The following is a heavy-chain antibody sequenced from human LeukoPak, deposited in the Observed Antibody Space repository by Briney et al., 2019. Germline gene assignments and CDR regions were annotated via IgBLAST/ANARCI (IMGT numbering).Heavy chain of an antibody. J-gene: IGHJ5*02. V-gene: IGHV4-59*01. CDR3: AREWWDYVWGSYRSNWFDP. Sequence: PSETLSLTCTVSGGSISSYYWSWIRQPPGKGLEWIGYIYYSGSTNYNPSLKSRVTISVDTSKNQFSLKLSSVTAADTAVYYCAREWWDYVWGSYRSNWFDPWGQGTLVTVSS. D-gene: IGHD3-16*02. CDR2: IYYSGST. CDR1: GGSISSYY.